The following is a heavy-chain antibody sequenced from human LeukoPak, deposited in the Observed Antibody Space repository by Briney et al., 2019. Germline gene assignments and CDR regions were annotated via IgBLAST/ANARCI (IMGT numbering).Heavy chain of an antibody. D-gene: IGHD4-17*01. CDR2: INHSGST. Sequence: PSETLSLTCAVYGGSFSGYYWSWIRQPLGKGLEWIGEINHSGSTSYNPSLKSRVTISVDTSKNQFSLKLSSVTAADTAVYYCARDHAIYGDYYYFDYWGQGTLVTVSS. J-gene: IGHJ4*02. CDR1: GGSFSGYY. CDR3: ARDHAIYGDYYYFDY. V-gene: IGHV4-34*01.